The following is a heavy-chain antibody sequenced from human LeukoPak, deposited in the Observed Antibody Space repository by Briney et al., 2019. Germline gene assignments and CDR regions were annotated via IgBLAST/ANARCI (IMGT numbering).Heavy chain of an antibody. D-gene: IGHD4-17*01. V-gene: IGHV1-2*02. J-gene: IGHJ4*02. CDR2: INPNSGGT. CDR1: GYTFTGYY. CDR3: ARGDTTVTIDSGLGY. Sequence: GASVKVSCKASGYTFTGYYMHWVRQAPGQGLEWMGWINPNSGGTNYAQKFQGRVTMTRGTSISTACMELSRLRSDDTAVYYCARGDTTVTIDSGLGYWGQGTLVTVSS.